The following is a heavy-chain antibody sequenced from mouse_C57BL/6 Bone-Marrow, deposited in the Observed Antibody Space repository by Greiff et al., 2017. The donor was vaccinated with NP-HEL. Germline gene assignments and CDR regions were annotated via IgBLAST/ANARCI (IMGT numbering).Heavy chain of an antibody. CDR1: GFTFSDYY. CDR3: ARHPYGSSYWYFDV. V-gene: IGHV5-12*01. J-gene: IGHJ1*03. CDR2: ISNGGGST. D-gene: IGHD1-1*01. Sequence: EVKLVESGGGLVQPGGSLKLSCAASGFTFSDYYMYWVRQTPEKRLEWVAYISNGGGSTYYPDPVKGRFTISRDNAKNTLYLQMSRLKSEDTAMYYCARHPYGSSYWYFDVWGTGTTVTVSS.